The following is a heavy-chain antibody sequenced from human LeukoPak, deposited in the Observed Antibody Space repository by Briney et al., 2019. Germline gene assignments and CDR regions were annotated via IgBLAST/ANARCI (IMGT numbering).Heavy chain of an antibody. J-gene: IGHJ3*02. V-gene: IGHV3-21*01. CDR2: INSYSSDI. CDR1: GFTFSSYS. CDR3: ARKRSPGAFDI. Sequence: GGSLRLSCAASGFTFSSYSMTWVRQAPGKGLDWVSSINSYSSDIYYADSVKGRSTISRDNAKNSLYLQMNSLRAEDTAVYYCARKRSPGAFDIWGQGTMVTVSS.